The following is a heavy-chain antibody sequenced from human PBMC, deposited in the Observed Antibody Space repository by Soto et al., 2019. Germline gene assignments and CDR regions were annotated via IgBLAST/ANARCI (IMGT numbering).Heavy chain of an antibody. D-gene: IGHD2-2*01. CDR2: IIPILGIA. CDR1: GGTFSSYT. J-gene: IGHJ5*02. Sequence: QVQLVQSGAEVQKPGSSVKVSCKASGGTFSSYTISWVRQAPGQGLEWMGRIIPILGIANYAQKFQGRVKITADKATSTAYMELSSLRAEDTAVYYCARSVVVVPAAMQDNWFHPWGQGTLVTVSS. V-gene: IGHV1-69*02. CDR3: ARSVVVVPAAMQDNWFHP.